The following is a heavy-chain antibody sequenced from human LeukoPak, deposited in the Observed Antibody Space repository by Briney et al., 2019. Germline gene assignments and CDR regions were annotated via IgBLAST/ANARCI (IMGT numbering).Heavy chain of an antibody. CDR1: GGSISNGGYS. Sequence: SETLSLTCAVSGGSISNGGYSWSWIRQPPGKGLEWIGFIYHSGTTHYNPSLKSRLTFSLDKSKNQFSLKLTSVTAADTALYYCAGNYYGSGSFYVHNWGQGTLVTVSS. V-gene: IGHV4-30-2*01. J-gene: IGHJ4*02. D-gene: IGHD3-10*01. CDR3: AGNYYGSGSFYVHN. CDR2: IYHSGTT.